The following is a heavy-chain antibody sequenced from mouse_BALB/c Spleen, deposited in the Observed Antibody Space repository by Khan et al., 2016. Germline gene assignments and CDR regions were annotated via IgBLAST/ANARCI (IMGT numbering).Heavy chain of an antibody. CDR3: ARRDDGGGARDY. Sequence: QVQLKQSGPGLVAPSQSLSITCAVSGFSLTSYGVHWVRQPPGKGLEWLVVIWSDGSTTSTSALKSRLSISKANSKSQVFLKMNSLQTDDTATYYCARRDDGGGARDYWGQGTSVTVSS. V-gene: IGHV2-6*02. D-gene: IGHD2-3*01. J-gene: IGHJ4*01. CDR1: GFSLTSYG. CDR2: IWSDGST.